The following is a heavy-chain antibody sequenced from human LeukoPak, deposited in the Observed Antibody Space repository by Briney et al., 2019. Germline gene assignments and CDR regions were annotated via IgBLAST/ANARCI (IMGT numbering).Heavy chain of an antibody. J-gene: IGHJ4*02. CDR3: ARDRDGYNTIDY. V-gene: IGHV4-30-4*01. D-gene: IGHD5-24*01. CDR2: IYYSWST. CDR1: GGSISSGYYY. Sequence: SETLSLTCTVSGGSISSGYYYRGWIRQPPGKGLEWIGYIYYSWSTYYNPSLKSRLTISVDTSKNQFSLKLSSVTAADTAIYYCARDRDGYNTIDYWGQGTLVTVSS.